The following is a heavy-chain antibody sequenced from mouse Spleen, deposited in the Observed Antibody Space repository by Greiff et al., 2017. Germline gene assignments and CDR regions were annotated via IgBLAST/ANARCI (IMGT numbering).Heavy chain of an antibody. CDR2: IWSGGST. CDR3: ATTYYRYVDWYFDV. CDR1: GFSLTSYG. J-gene: IGHJ1*01. Sequence: VQLVESGPGLVQPSQSLSITCTVSGFSLTSYGVHWVRQSPGKGLEWLGVIWSGGSTDYNAAFISRLSISKDNSKSQVFFKMNSLQADDTAIYYCATTYYRYVDWYFDVWGAGTTVTVSS. D-gene: IGHD2-14*01. V-gene: IGHV2-2*01.